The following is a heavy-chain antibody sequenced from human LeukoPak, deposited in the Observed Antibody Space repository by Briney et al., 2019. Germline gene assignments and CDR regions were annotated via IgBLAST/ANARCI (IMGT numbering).Heavy chain of an antibody. D-gene: IGHD6-19*01. Sequence: SETLFLTCTVSGGSISSYYWSWIRQPPGKGLEWIGYIYTSGSTNYNTSLKSRVTISVDTSKNQFSLKLSSVTAADTAVYYCARAGPGIAVAGTFDYWGQGTLVTVSS. CDR3: ARAGPGIAVAGTFDY. CDR1: GGSISSYY. V-gene: IGHV4-4*09. CDR2: IYTSGST. J-gene: IGHJ4*02.